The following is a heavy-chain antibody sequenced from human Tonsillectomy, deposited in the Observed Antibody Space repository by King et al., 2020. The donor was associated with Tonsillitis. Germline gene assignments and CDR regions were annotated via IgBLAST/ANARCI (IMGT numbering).Heavy chain of an antibody. CDR3: ARRDGALDYYYYGLDV. Sequence: VQLVESGGGVVQPGRSLRLSCAASGFTFSNFAMHWVRQAPGKGLEWVADISYDGSKEYYADFVKGRFTISKNTLYLQMNSLRTEGTAVYYCARRDGALDYYYYGLDVWGQGTTVTVSS. CDR2: ISYDGSKE. D-gene: IGHD4-17*01. CDR1: GFTFSNFA. V-gene: IGHV3-30-3*01. J-gene: IGHJ6*02.